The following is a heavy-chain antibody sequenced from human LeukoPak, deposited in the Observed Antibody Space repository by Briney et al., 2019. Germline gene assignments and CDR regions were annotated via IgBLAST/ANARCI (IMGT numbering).Heavy chain of an antibody. CDR3: ARDYYVRSGYPPHSDY. CDR1: GFTFSSYE. Sequence: GGSLRLSCAASGFTFSSYEMNWVRQAPGKGLEWVSNISNSGSNKYYADSVKGRFTISRDNAKNSLYLQMNSLRAEDTAVYYCARDYYVRSGYPPHSDYRGQGNLVTVSS. V-gene: IGHV3-48*03. J-gene: IGHJ4*02. D-gene: IGHD3-22*01. CDR2: ISNSGSNK.